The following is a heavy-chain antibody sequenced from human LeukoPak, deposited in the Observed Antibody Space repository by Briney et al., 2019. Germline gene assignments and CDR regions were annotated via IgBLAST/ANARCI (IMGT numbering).Heavy chain of an antibody. CDR2: IYYSGRI. D-gene: IGHD6-13*01. Sequence: SDTLSLTCTLSGDSIRRGGYYCRWVSQHPGEGLGWIGYIYYSGRIYYNLSLTSRVTLSVYTSQNQFSLNLTSVTAQDRPGYFWASGGGSSWFTLFDPGGQGTLVTVSS. CDR1: GDSIRRGGYY. J-gene: IGHJ5*02. CDR3: ASGGGSSWFTLFDP. V-gene: IGHV4-31*03.